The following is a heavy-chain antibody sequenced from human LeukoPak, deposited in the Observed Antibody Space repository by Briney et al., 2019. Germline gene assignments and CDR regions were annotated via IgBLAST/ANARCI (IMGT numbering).Heavy chain of an antibody. V-gene: IGHV4-59*01. J-gene: IGHJ4*02. Sequence: PSETLSLTCAVSGGSTRNYYWSWIRQPPGQGLEWIGYTYDSGSSSYNPSLRSRVSISIDTSKNQFSLNLSSVTAADTAVYYCARGWASSWYYFDFWGQGTLVTVSS. CDR3: ARGWASSWYYFDF. CDR2: TYDSGSS. CDR1: GGSTRNYY. D-gene: IGHD2-2*01.